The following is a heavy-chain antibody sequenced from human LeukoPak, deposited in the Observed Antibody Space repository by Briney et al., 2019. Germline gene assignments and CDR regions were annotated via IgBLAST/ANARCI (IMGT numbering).Heavy chain of an antibody. D-gene: IGHD6-19*01. Sequence: SETLSLTCTVSGDSFSGLPYSWGWIRQPPGKGLEWIAYMYYDEHTYYNPSLKSRVTISVDTPKKQFSLNLSSVTAADTAIYYCVRYRSTSYRFDNWGQGTLVTVSS. CDR2: MYYDEHT. V-gene: IGHV4-39*01. CDR3: VRYRSTSYRFDN. J-gene: IGHJ4*02. CDR1: GDSFSGLPYS.